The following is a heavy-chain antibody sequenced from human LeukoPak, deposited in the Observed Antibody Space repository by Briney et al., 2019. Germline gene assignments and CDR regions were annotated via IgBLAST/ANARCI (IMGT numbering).Heavy chain of an antibody. J-gene: IGHJ4*02. Sequence: GASVKVSCKASGYTFTGYYMHWVRQAPGQGLEWMGWINPNSGGTNYAQKLQGRVTMTTDTSTSTAYMELRSLRSDDTAVYYCARDTKAIFGVVEGVAGDYWGQGTLVTVSS. CDR3: ARDTKAIFGVVEGVAGDY. V-gene: IGHV1-2*02. CDR1: GYTFTGYY. CDR2: INPNSGGT. D-gene: IGHD3-3*01.